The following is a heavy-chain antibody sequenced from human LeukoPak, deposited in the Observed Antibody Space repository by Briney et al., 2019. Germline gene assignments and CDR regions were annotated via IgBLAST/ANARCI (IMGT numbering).Heavy chain of an antibody. V-gene: IGHV4-4*07. D-gene: IGHD3-22*01. CDR3: ARVRYSDSSVLTRKRSYYFDY. CDR1: GGSISSYY. Sequence: SETLSLTCTVSGGSISSYYWSWIRQPAGKGLESIGHISTSGSTNYNPSLKSRVTMSVDTSKSQFSLKLSSVTAADTAVYYCARVRYSDSSVLTRKRSYYFDYWGQGTLVTVSS. CDR2: ISTSGST. J-gene: IGHJ4*02.